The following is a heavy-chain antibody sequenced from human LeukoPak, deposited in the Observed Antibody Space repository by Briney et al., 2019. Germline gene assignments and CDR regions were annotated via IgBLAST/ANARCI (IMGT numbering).Heavy chain of an antibody. V-gene: IGHV3-33*03. CDR2: IWYDGSYT. Sequence: PGGSLRLSCAASGFTFSSYGMHWVREAPGPGLEWVAVIWYDGSYTYYAESVKGRFTISRDNSRNTLYLQMSSLRAEDTAVYYCAKPTSGDGSFLIDYWGQGTLVIVSS. D-gene: IGHD1-26*01. J-gene: IGHJ4*02. CDR3: AKPTSGDGSFLIDY. CDR1: GFTFSSYG.